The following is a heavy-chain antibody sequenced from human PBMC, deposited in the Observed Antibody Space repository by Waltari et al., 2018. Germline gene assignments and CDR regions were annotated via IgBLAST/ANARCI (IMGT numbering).Heavy chain of an antibody. D-gene: IGHD2-2*02. V-gene: IGHV3-30*14. CDR1: GFIFSDYP. CDR2: LSSDGTTR. Sequence: QVQLVESGGGVVKPGGSLTLSCVASGFIFSDYPMQWGRHVPGKGLQCRAILSSDGTTRRFADSVKGRFSISRDNSKNMLYLQMNSLRVDDTAYYFCATNEIPWHWGQGTLVTVSS. J-gene: IGHJ4*02. CDR3: ATNEIPWH.